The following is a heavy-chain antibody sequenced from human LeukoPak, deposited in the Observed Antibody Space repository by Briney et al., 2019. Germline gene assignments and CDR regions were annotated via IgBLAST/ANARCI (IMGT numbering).Heavy chain of an antibody. V-gene: IGHV4-34*01. CDR2: INHSGST. J-gene: IGHJ4*02. CDR3: ARATTVTTSGKAGGFDY. Sequence: SETLSLTCAVYGGSFSGCYWSWIRQPPGKGLEWIGEINHSGSTNYNPSLKSRVTISVDTSKNQFSLQLNSVTPEDTAVYYCARATTVTTSGKAGGFDYWGQGTLVTVSS. D-gene: IGHD4-17*01. CDR1: GGSFSGCY.